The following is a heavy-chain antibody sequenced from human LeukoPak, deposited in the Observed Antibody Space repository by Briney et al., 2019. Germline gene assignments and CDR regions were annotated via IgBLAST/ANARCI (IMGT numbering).Heavy chain of an antibody. Sequence: PGGSLRLSCAASGFTFSSYAMSWVRQAPGKGLEWVSAISGSGGSTYYADSVKGRFTISRDNSKNMLYLQMNSLRAEDTAVYYCAKSGRYYDFWSGYYVDYWGQGTLVTVSS. J-gene: IGHJ4*02. D-gene: IGHD3-3*01. CDR1: GFTFSSYA. CDR2: ISGSGGST. V-gene: IGHV3-23*01. CDR3: AKSGRYYDFWSGYYVDY.